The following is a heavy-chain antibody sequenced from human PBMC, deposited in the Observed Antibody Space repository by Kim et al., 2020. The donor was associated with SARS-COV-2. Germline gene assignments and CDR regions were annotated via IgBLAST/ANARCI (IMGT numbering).Heavy chain of an antibody. CDR2: INHSGST. CDR3: ASKVGVRDY. J-gene: IGHJ4*02. Sequence: SETLSLTCAVYGGSFSGYYWSWIRQPPGKGLEWIGEINHSGSTNYNPSLKSRVTISVDTSKNQFSLKLSSVTAADTAVYYCASKVGVRDYWGQGTLVTVSS. D-gene: IGHD3-16*01. V-gene: IGHV4-34*01. CDR1: GGSFSGYY.